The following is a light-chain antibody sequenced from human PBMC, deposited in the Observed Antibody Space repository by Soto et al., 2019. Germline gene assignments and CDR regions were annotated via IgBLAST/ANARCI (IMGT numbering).Light chain of an antibody. CDR3: QQYNNWPPAT. V-gene: IGKV3-15*01. Sequence: EIVMTQSPASLSVSPGERATLSCRASQTVTRNSAWYQQKPGQAPRLLIYGASTRATGIPARFSGSGSGTEFTLTIISLQSEDSAVYYCQQYNNWPPATFGQGTKVEIK. CDR2: GAS. CDR1: QTVTRN. J-gene: IGKJ1*01.